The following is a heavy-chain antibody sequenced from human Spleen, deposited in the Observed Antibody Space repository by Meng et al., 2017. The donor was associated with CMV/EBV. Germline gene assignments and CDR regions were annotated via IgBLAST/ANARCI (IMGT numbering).Heavy chain of an antibody. CDR3: ARNGQKTGTPSNY. CDR1: GFSISSYF. Sequence: GGSLRLSCAASGFSISSYFMNWVRQAPGKGLEWVSDISFSGRTTHYADSVKGRFTTSRDNAKNALYLQMDSLRAEDTAIYYCARNGQKTGTPSNYWGQGTLVTVSS. J-gene: IGHJ4*02. D-gene: IGHD1-1*01. CDR2: ISFSGRTT. V-gene: IGHV3-48*03.